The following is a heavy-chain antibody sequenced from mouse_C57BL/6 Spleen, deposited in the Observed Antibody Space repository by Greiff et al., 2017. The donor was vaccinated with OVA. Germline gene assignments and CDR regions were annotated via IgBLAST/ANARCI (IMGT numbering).Heavy chain of an antibody. J-gene: IGHJ2*01. Sequence: EVQLVESGGGLVKPGGSLKLSCAASGFTFSSYTMSWVRQTPETRLEWVATLSGGGGNTYYPDSVKGRFTISRDNAKNTLYLQMSSLRSEDTALYYCARLAQNYFDYWGQGTTLTVSS. CDR3: ARLAQNYFDY. CDR1: GFTFSSYT. D-gene: IGHD6-1*01. CDR2: LSGGGGNT. V-gene: IGHV5-9*01.